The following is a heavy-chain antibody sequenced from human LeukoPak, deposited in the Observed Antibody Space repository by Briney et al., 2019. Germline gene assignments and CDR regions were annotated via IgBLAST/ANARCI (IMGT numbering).Heavy chain of an antibody. Sequence: GGSLRLSCAASGFTFRNYNMHWVRQAPGKGLEWVSSISSSAISIYYADSLRGRFTISRDNAKNFLYLQMNSLRAEDTAVYYCAREYDVLTAGLDFWGQGTLVTVSS. CDR1: GFTFRNYN. CDR2: ISSSAISI. J-gene: IGHJ4*02. D-gene: IGHD3/OR15-3a*01. CDR3: AREYDVLTAGLDF. V-gene: IGHV3-21*06.